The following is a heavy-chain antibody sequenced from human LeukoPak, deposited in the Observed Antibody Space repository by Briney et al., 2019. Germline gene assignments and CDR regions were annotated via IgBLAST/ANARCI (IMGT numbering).Heavy chain of an antibody. CDR3: ARGLRWFDY. J-gene: IGHJ4*02. V-gene: IGHV4-30-2*01. Sequence: SQTLSLTCAVSGGSISSGGYSWSWIRQPPGKGLEWIGYIYHSGSTYYNPSLKSRVTISVDRPKNQFSLKLSSVTAADTAVYYCARGLRWFDYWGQGTLVTVSS. CDR1: GGSISSGGYS. D-gene: IGHD4-17*01. CDR2: IYHSGST.